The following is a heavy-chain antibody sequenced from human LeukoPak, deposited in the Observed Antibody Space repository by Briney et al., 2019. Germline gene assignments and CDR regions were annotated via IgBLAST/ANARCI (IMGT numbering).Heavy chain of an antibody. J-gene: IGHJ3*02. CDR3: AKWSDYANAFYI. V-gene: IGHV4-59*01. CDR2: IYYSRST. CDR1: GGSITSYY. Sequence: SETLSLTCTVPGGSITSYYWSWIRQSPGKGLEWIGHIYYSRSTNYSPSLKSRVTISIDTSRKQFSLKVSSVTAADTAMYYCAKWSDYANAFYIWGQGTVVIVSS. D-gene: IGHD4-17*01.